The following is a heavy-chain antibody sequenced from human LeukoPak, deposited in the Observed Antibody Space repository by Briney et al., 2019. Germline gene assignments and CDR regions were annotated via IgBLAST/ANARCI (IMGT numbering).Heavy chain of an antibody. CDR2: INPSSGGT. D-gene: IGHD6-13*01. J-gene: IGHJ4*02. Sequence: ASVKVSCKASGYTFTGYYMHWVRQAPGQGLEWMGWINPSSGGTNYAQKFQGRVTMTRDTSISTAYMELSRLRSDDTAVYYCARESIAAAGGIDYWGQGTLVTVSS. V-gene: IGHV1-2*02. CDR3: ARESIAAAGGIDY. CDR1: GYTFTGYY.